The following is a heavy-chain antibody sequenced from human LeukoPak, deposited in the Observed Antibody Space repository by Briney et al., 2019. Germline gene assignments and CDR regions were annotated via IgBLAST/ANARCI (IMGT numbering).Heavy chain of an antibody. D-gene: IGHD2/OR15-2a*01. Sequence: SQTLSLTCTVSGGSISSGGYYWSWIRQHPGKGLEWIGYIYYSGNTNYNPSLKSRVTISVDTSKNQFSLKLSSVTAADTAVYYCARDPQNWDAFDIWGQGTMVTVSS. CDR2: IYYSGNT. J-gene: IGHJ3*02. V-gene: IGHV4-31*03. CDR3: ARDPQNWDAFDI. CDR1: GGSISSGGYY.